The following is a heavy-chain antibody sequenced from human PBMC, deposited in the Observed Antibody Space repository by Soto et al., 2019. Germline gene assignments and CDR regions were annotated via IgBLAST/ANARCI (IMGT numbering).Heavy chain of an antibody. V-gene: IGHV3-74*01. Sequence: GGSLRLSCAVAGYTFANHWMHCVRQAPGKGLEWVSRMNSDGSLINYADSVKGRFTVSRDNARNPLYLQMNSLRVEDTAVYYCATAEVDYWGPGILVTVSS. CDR2: MNSDGSLI. CDR3: ATAEVDY. CDR1: GYTFANHW. J-gene: IGHJ4*02.